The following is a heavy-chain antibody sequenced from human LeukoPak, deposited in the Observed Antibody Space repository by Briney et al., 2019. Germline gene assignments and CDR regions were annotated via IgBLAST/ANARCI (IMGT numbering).Heavy chain of an antibody. CDR2: VYSGDRT. CDR1: GFTVNSNY. D-gene: IGHD1-26*01. Sequence: GSLRLSCAASGFTVNSNYMSWVRQAPGKGLEWVSVVYSGDRTYYADSVKGRFTISRDDSTNTLYLLMNSLRAEDTAVYYCARGYLIDYWGQGTLVTVSS. V-gene: IGHV3-66*01. J-gene: IGHJ4*02. CDR3: ARGYLIDY.